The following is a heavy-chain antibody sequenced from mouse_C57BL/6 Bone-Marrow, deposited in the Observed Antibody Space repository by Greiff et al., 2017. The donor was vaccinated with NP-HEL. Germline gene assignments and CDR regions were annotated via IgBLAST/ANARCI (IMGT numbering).Heavy chain of an antibody. CDR1: GFSFTTYA. CDR3: VRAFYYYYGGRFAY. CDR2: IRSKSNSYAT. D-gene: IGHD2-4*01. J-gene: IGHJ3*01. Sequence: EVKLVESGGGLVQPKGSLKLSCAASGFSFTTYAMNWVRQAPGKGLEWVARIRSKSNSYATYYADSVKDRFTISRDDSESMLYLQMSNLKTEDTAMYYCVRAFYYYYGGRFAYWGQGTLVTVSA. V-gene: IGHV10-1*01.